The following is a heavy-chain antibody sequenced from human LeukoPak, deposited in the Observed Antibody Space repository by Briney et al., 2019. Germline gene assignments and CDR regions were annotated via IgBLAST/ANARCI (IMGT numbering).Heavy chain of an antibody. D-gene: IGHD3-16*02. V-gene: IGHV1-2*02. CDR1: GYTFTGYH. Sequence: ASVKVSCKASGYTFTGYHMHWVRQAPGQGLDWMGWINPSSGGTSYAQKFQGRVTMTRDTSISTAYMELSRLRSDDTAVYYCARDRVGLRLGELSLIFDYWGQGTLVTVSS. CDR3: ARDRVGLRLGELSLIFDY. J-gene: IGHJ4*02. CDR2: INPSSGGT.